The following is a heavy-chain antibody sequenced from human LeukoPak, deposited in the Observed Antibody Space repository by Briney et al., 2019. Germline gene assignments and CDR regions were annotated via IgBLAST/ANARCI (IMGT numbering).Heavy chain of an antibody. D-gene: IGHD2-15*01. CDR2: INGIGVNT. CDR1: AFTFSSYA. J-gene: IGHJ4*02. Sequence: GGSLRLSCAASAFTFSSYAMSWVRQAPGKGLEWVSTINGIGVNTYYTDSVKGRFTVSRDNSKNTVYLQMNSLRAEDTAVYYCAKRRGCSGSSCYSDHWGQGTLVTVSS. CDR3: AKRRGCSGSSCYSDH. V-gene: IGHV3-23*01.